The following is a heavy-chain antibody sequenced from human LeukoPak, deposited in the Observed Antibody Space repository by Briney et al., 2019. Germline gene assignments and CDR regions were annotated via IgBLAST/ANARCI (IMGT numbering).Heavy chain of an antibody. CDR1: GGSISSSSYY. V-gene: IGHV4-61*05. CDR2: IYYSGST. Sequence: SETLSLTCTVSGGSISSSSYYWGRIRQPPGKGLEWIGYIYYSGSTNYNPSLKSRVTISVDTSKNQFSLKLSSVTAADTAVYYCARTLRPFYSSGWSNWGQGTLVTVSS. J-gene: IGHJ4*02. D-gene: IGHD6-19*01. CDR3: ARTLRPFYSSGWSN.